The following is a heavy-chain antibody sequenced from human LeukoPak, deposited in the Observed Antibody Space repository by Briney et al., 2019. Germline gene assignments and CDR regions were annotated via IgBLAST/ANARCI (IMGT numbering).Heavy chain of an antibody. CDR2: ISGSGGST. V-gene: IGHV3-23*01. CDR3: AKDILRYYYDSSGYSDY. D-gene: IGHD3-22*01. Sequence: GSLRLSCAASGFTFSSYAMSWVRQAPGKGLEWVSAISGSGGSTYYADSVKGRFTISRDNSKNTLYLQMNSLRAEDTAVYYCAKDILRYYYDSSGYSDYWGQGTLVTVSS. CDR1: GFTFSSYA. J-gene: IGHJ4*02.